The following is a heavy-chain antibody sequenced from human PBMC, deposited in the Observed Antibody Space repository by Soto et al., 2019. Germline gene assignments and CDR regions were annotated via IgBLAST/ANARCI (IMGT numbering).Heavy chain of an antibody. V-gene: IGHV3-23*01. CDR1: GFSFISYA. J-gene: IGHJ6*02. Sequence: DVQLLESGGGLVQPGKSLRLSCAASGFSFISYAMSWVRQVPGKRLEWVSSISDSGGRTFYAESVESRFTISRDDSTSTLFLQMNSLRAEDTAIYYCTKGGVRFLEWLGDVWGQGTTVTVSS. CDR2: ISDSGGRT. CDR3: TKGGVRFLEWLGDV. D-gene: IGHD3-3*01.